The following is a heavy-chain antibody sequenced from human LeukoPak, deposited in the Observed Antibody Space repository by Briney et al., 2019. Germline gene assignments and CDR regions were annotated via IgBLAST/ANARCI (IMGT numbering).Heavy chain of an antibody. CDR1: GYSFTSYW. D-gene: IGHD3-9*01. CDR2: IYPGDSDT. J-gene: IGHJ4*02. CDR3: ASLFKKTYYDILTGYYTAFDY. V-gene: IGHV5-51*01. Sequence: GEALKISLKGSGYSFTSYWIGWGRQGPGKGREWMGIIYPGDSDTRYSPSCQGQVTISADKSISTAYLQWSSLKASDPAMYYCASLFKKTYYDILTGYYTAFDYWGQGTLVTVSS.